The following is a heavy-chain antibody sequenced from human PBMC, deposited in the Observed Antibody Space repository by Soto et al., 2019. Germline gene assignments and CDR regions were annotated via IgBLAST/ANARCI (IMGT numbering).Heavy chain of an antibody. CDR3: TTVLSNGYYNFDY. Sequence: PGGSLRLSCATSGFTFSDTYLSWVRQAPGKGLEWVGRIKRQADGGTTDYAAPVKDRFTISRDDSKNTLYLQMNSLKTEDTALYYCTTVLSNGYYNFDYWGQGTLVTVSS. V-gene: IGHV3-15*01. CDR2: IKRQADGGTT. CDR1: GFTFSDTY. D-gene: IGHD3-22*01. J-gene: IGHJ4*02.